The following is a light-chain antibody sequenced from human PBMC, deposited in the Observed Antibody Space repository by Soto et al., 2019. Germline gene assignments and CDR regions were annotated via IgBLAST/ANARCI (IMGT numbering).Light chain of an antibody. V-gene: IGLV2-11*01. CDR1: SSDVGGYNY. CDR3: CSFAGGYTSV. J-gene: IGLJ1*01. Sequence: QPALTQPRPVSGSPGQSVTISCTGTSSDVGGYNYVSWYQQHPGKAPKLMIFDVTKRPSGVPDRFSASKSGNTASLTISRLQAEDEADYYCCSFAGGYTSVFGTGTKVTVL. CDR2: DVT.